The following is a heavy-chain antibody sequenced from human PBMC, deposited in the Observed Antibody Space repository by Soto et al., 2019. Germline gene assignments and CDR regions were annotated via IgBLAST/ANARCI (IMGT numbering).Heavy chain of an antibody. D-gene: IGHD7-27*01. CDR2: IYYGGST. V-gene: IGHV4-59*08. CDR3: AKNWNWGSLVH. J-gene: IGHJ4*02. Sequence: SETLSLTCAVYGGSFSDYYWSWIRQSPGKGLEWIGFIYYGGSTNYNPSLKSRVTISVDTPKNQFSLKLSSVTAADTAVYYCAKNWNWGSLVHWGQGTLVTVSS. CDR1: GGSFSDYY.